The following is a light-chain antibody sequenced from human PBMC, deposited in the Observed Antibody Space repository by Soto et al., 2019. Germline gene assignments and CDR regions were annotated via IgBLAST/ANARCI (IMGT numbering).Light chain of an antibody. CDR1: EDINNY. J-gene: IGKJ3*01. CDR3: QQYDKLPRAT. V-gene: IGKV1-33*01. CDR2: DAS. Sequence: DIQMTQSPSSLSASVGDRVTITCQATEDINNYLIWYQQKPGRAPKLLIYDASNLETGVPSRFSGSGSGTCFFLSLTNLQPEDTATYYCQQYDKLPRATFGPGTKVEIK.